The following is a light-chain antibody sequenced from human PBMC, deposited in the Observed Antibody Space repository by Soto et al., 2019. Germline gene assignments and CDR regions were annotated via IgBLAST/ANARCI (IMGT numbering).Light chain of an antibody. Sequence: QTVVTQPDSVSGSPGQSITISCTGTSSDVGSYNLVSWYQHHPGKAPKLIIYDYTKRPSGVSDRFSGSGSGNTASLTISGLQAEYLTYYYCCSYVRDIPYLFGTGTKFTVL. CDR3: CSYVRDIPYL. J-gene: IGLJ1*01. CDR2: DYT. CDR1: SSDVGSYNL. V-gene: IGLV2-23*01.